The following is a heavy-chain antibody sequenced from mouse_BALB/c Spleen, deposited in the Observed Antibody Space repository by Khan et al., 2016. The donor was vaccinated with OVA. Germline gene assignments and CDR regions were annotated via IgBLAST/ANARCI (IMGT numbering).Heavy chain of an antibody. CDR2: IDPENGNT. CDR3: TRDGYSPWFVS. Sequence: VHVKQSGAELVRPGALVKLSCKASGFNIKDYYIHWVKQRPEQGLEWIGWIDPENGNTIYDPKFQGKATITADTSSNTAYLQLSSLTSEDTAVYYCTRDGYSPWFVSWGQGTLVTVSA. V-gene: IGHV14-1*02. J-gene: IGHJ3*01. D-gene: IGHD2-3*01. CDR1: GFNIKDYY.